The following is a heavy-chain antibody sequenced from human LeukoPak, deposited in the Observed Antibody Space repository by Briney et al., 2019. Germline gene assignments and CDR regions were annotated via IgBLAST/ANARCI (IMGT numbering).Heavy chain of an antibody. D-gene: IGHD3-22*01. V-gene: IGHV4-4*07. CDR2: IFHSGST. CDR3: AREMDSSGYYWLDY. J-gene: IGHJ4*02. CDR1: GGSISSYH. Sequence: PSETLSLTCRVSGGSISSYHWSWIRQPAGKGLEWVGRIFHSGSTDYNPSLKSRVTMSVDTSKNQFSLNMTSVTAADTAVYYCAREMDSSGYYWLDYWGRGTLVTVSS.